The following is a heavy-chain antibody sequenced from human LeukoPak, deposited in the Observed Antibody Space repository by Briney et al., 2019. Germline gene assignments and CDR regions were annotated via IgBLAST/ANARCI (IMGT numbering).Heavy chain of an antibody. CDR2: ISGSGGTT. CDR1: GFAFNTYG. CDR3: AKDRTWGLDY. D-gene: IGHD7-27*01. V-gene: IGHV3-23*01. Sequence: SGGSLRLSCAASGFAFNTYGMSWVRQAPGKGLEWVSAISGSGGTTYYADSVKGRFTISRGNSKNTLYPQMNSLRADDTALYYCAKDRTWGLDYWGQGTLVTVSS. J-gene: IGHJ4*02.